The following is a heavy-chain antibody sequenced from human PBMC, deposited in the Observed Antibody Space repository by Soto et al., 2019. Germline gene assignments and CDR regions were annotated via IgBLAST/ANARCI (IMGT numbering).Heavy chain of an antibody. J-gene: IGHJ4*02. Sequence: QVQLQESGPGLVKPSETLSLTCTVSGGSINSYCWSWIRQPPGKGLEWIAYIFDSRNANYNPSLQSRATVAVDPSKNQFSLKLTSVTDADTGGYYCARHRRTTVAKFYFDNWGQGALVTVSS. CDR2: IFDSRNA. CDR1: GGSINSYC. D-gene: IGHD4-4*01. V-gene: IGHV4-59*08. CDR3: ARHRRTTVAKFYFDN.